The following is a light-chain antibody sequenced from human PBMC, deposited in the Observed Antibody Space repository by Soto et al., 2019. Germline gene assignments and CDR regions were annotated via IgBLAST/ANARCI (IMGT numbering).Light chain of an antibody. V-gene: IGKV3-15*01. J-gene: IGKJ2*01. CDR1: QSVSSN. CDR2: GAS. Sequence: EIVMTQSTATLSVSPGERATLSCRASQSVSSNLAWYQQKPGQAPSLLIYGASTRATGIPARFSGSGSGTEFTLTINSLQSEDFAVYYCQQYNNWPPVTFGQGTKLEIK. CDR3: QQYNNWPPVT.